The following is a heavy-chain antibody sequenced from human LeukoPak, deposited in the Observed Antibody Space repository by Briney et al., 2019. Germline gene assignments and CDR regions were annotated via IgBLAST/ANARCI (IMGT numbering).Heavy chain of an antibody. V-gene: IGHV3-23*01. Sequence: GGSLRLSCAASGFTFSSYAMSWVRQAPGKGLEWVSAISGSGGSTYYADSVKGRFTISRDNSKNTLYLQMNSLRAEDTAVYYCARSVAPREGIDVWGQGTTVTVSS. CDR3: ARSVAPREGIDV. D-gene: IGHD6-6*01. CDR2: ISGSGGST. CDR1: GFTFSSYA. J-gene: IGHJ6*02.